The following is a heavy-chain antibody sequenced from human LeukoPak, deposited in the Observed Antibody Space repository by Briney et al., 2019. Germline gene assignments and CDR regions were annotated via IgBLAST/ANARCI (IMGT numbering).Heavy chain of an antibody. J-gene: IGHJ4*02. Sequence: GASVKVSCKASGYTFTSYYMHWVRQAPGQGLGWMGIIIPSDGSTTYAQKFQGRVTLTRDTSTSTLHMELSSLRSEDTAVYYCAASITMFDYWGQGTLVTVSS. CDR2: IIPSDGST. D-gene: IGHD3-10*01. V-gene: IGHV1-46*01. CDR3: AASITMFDY. CDR1: GYTFTSYY.